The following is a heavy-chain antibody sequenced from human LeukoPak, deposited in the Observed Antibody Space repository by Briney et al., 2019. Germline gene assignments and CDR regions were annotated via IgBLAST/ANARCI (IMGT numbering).Heavy chain of an antibody. CDR3: ARGRSQMDV. J-gene: IGHJ6*02. Sequence: ASVTVSCKASGYTFTIYYIHWVRQAPGQGLEWMGIINPSGGSTTYAQNFQGRVTMTRDTSTSTVYIELSRLRSEDTAVYYCARGRSQMDVWGQGTTGTVS. CDR1: GYTFTIYY. CDR2: INPSGGST. V-gene: IGHV1-46*01.